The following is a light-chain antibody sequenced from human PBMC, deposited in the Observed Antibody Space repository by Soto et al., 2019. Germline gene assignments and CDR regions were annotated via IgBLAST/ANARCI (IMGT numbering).Light chain of an antibody. CDR1: QEINNY. J-gene: IGKJ1*01. V-gene: IGKV1-27*01. CDR2: AAS. Sequence: DFQMTQSPSSLSASVGDRVIITCRASQEINNYLAWYQQKPGRAPNLLIYAASTLHSGVPSGFSGSGSGTDFTLTISSLQPEDVATYYCQKYTTAPWAFGQGTKVEIK. CDR3: QKYTTAPWA.